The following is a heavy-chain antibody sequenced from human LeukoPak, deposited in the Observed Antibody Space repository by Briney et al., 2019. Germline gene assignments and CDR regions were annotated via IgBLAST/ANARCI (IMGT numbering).Heavy chain of an antibody. D-gene: IGHD2-2*01. CDR3: ARSQYCSSTSCFYCYGMDV. CDR2: ISSSGSTI. J-gene: IGHJ6*02. CDR1: GFTFSDYY. Sequence: GGSLRLSGAASGFTFSDYYMSWIRQAPGKGLEWVSYISSSGSTIYYADSVKGRFTISRDNAKNSLYLQMNSLRAEDTAVYYCARSQYCSSTSCFYCYGMDVWGQGTTVTVSS. V-gene: IGHV3-11*01.